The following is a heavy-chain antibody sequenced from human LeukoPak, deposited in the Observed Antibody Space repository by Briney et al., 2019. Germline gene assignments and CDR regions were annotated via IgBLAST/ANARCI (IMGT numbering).Heavy chain of an antibody. CDR1: GFTFSSYG. V-gene: IGHV3-23*01. D-gene: IGHD2-15*01. CDR2: ISGSGGST. CDR3: ARDSYSSYYFDY. Sequence: HPGGSLRLSCAASGFTFSSYGMSWVRQAPGKGLEWVSAISGSGGSTYYADSVKGRFTISRDNAKNSLYLQMNSLRAEDTAVYYCARDSYSSYYFDYWGQGTLVTVSS. J-gene: IGHJ4*02.